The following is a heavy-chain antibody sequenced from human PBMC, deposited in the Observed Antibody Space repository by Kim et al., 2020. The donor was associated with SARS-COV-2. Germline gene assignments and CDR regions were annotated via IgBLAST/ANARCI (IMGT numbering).Heavy chain of an antibody. V-gene: IGHV4-59*13. CDR2: IYYSGST. J-gene: IGHJ4*02. D-gene: IGHD5-18*01. CDR1: GGSISSYY. CDR3: ARVEDTAMVWVY. Sequence: SETLSLTCTVSGGSISSYYWSWIRQPPGKGLEWIGYIYYSGSTNYNPSLKSRVTISVDTSKNQFSLKLSSVTAADTAVYYCARVEDTAMVWVYWGQGTLVTVSS.